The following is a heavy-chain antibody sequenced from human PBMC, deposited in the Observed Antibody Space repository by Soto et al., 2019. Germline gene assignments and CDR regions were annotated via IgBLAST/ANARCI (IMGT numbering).Heavy chain of an antibody. CDR2: ISYDGSNK. CDR3: AKGEMGITGYFDWLSWNDFDY. J-gene: IGHJ4*02. CDR1: GFTFSSYG. V-gene: IGHV3-30*18. Sequence: PGGSLRLSCAASGFTFSSYGMHWVRQAPGKGLEWVAVISYDGSNKYYADSVKGRFTISRDNSKNTLYLQMNSLRAEDTAVYYCAKGEMGITGYFDWLSWNDFDYWGQGTLVTVSS. D-gene: IGHD3-9*01.